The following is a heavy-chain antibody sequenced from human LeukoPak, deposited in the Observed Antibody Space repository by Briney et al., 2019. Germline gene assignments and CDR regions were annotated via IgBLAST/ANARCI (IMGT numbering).Heavy chain of an antibody. D-gene: IGHD2-2*01. Sequence: PGGSLRLSCAASGFTFSSYWMSWVRQAPGKGLEWVANIKQDGGEKYYVDSVKGRFTISRDNAKNSLYLQMNSLRAEDTAVYYCARDGGGYCSSTSCLVDYYYYYHMGVWGKGTTVTVSS. J-gene: IGHJ6*03. CDR1: GFTFSSYW. V-gene: IGHV3-7*01. CDR3: ARDGGGYCSSTSCLVDYYYYYHMGV. CDR2: IKQDGGEK.